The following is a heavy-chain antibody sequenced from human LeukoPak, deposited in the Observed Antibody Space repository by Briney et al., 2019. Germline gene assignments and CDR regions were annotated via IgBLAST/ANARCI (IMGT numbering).Heavy chain of an antibody. CDR1: GYTLTELS. CDR2: FDPEDGET. CDR3: ATDGCDCSGGSCYSYGMDV. Sequence: ASVKVSCKVSGYTLTELSMHWVRQAPGKGLEWMGGFDPEDGETIYAQKFQGRVTMTEDTSTDTAYMELSSLRSEDTAVYYCATDGCDCSGGSCYSYGMDVWGKGTTVTVSS. V-gene: IGHV1-24*01. J-gene: IGHJ6*04. D-gene: IGHD2-15*01.